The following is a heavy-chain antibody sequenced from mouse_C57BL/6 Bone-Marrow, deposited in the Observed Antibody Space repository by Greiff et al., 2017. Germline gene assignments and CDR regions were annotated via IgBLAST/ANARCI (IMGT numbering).Heavy chain of an antibody. V-gene: IGHV1-81*01. J-gene: IGHJ1*03. D-gene: IGHD2-4*01. CDR3: AREAHYDYKRYFDV. CDR2: IYPRSGNT. CDR1: GYTFTSYG. Sequence: QVQLQQSGAELARPGASVKLSCKASGYTFTSYGISWVKQRTGQGLEWIGEIYPRSGNTYYNEKFKGKATLTADKSSSTAYMELRSLTSEDSAVYFGAREAHYDYKRYFDVWGTGNTVTVSS.